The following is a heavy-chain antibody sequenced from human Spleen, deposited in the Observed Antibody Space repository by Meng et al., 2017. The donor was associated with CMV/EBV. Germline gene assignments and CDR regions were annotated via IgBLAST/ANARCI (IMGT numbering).Heavy chain of an antibody. CDR2: IDPNDGSA. CDR1: GYTFTGYK. CDR3: AKDYTVVGVTRVLYV. J-gene: IGHJ4*02. D-gene: IGHD1-26*01. V-gene: IGHV1-46*01. Sequence: VKVSCKASGYTFTGYKMHWVRQAPGQGLEWMGMIDPNDGSATYAQKFQGRVLMTRDTSATTVYMQLSGLRSDDTAMFYCAKDYTVVGVTRVLYVWGQGTLVTVSS.